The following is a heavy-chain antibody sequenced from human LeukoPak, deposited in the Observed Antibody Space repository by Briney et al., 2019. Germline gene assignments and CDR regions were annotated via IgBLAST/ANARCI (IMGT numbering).Heavy chain of an antibody. Sequence: GGSLRLSCAASGFTFSSYSMNWVRQAPGKGLEWVSYISSSSSTIYYADSVKGRFTISRDNAKNSLYLQMNSLRAEDTAVYYCASEEGYYDFWSGYHTQYYYGMDDWGQGTTVTVSS. V-gene: IGHV3-48*01. CDR3: ASEEGYYDFWSGYHTQYYYGMDD. D-gene: IGHD3-3*01. J-gene: IGHJ6*02. CDR2: ISSSSSTI. CDR1: GFTFSSYS.